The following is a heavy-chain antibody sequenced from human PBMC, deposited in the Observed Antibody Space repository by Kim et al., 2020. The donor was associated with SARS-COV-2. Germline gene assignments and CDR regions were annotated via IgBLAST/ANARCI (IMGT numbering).Heavy chain of an antibody. D-gene: IGHD3-10*01. CDR1: GFTFSSYA. CDR2: IYSGGSST. J-gene: IGHJ4*02. CDR3: AKEYGSGSYYNLFRGGGYFDY. V-gene: IGHV3-23*03. Sequence: GGSLRLSCAASGFTFSSYAMSWVRQAPGKGLEWVSVIYSGGSSTYYADSVKGRFTISRDNSKNTLYLQMNSLRAEDTAVYYCAKEYGSGSYYNLFRGGGYFDYWGQGTLVTVSS.